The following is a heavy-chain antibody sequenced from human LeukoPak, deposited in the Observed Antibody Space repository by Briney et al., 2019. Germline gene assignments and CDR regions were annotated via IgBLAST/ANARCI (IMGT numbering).Heavy chain of an antibody. CDR2: INWDSGAK. CDR3: ARGGSGLDY. Sequence: GGSLRLSCVVSGIIFDHYALHWVRQPPGKGLEWVAGINWDSGAKGQADSVRGRFTISRDNAKNSLYLQMNSLRVEDTAVYYCARGGSGLDYWGQGTLVTVSS. J-gene: IGHJ4*02. D-gene: IGHD2-21*01. CDR1: GIIFDHYA. V-gene: IGHV3-9*01.